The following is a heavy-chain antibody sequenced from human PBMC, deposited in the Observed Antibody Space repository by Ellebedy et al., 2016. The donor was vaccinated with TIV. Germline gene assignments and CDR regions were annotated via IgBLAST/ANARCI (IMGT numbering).Heavy chain of an antibody. CDR2: FDPEDGET. V-gene: IGHV1-24*01. J-gene: IGHJ6*02. CDR3: ARPTLGYPVEMATITGSMYYYYGMDV. D-gene: IGHD5-24*01. Sequence: ASVKVSCXASGYTFTGYYMHWVRQAPGKGLEWMGGFDPEDGETIYAQKFQGRVTMTEDTSTDTAYMELSSLRSEDTAVYYCARPTLGYPVEMATITGSMYYYYGMDVWGQGTTVTVSS. CDR1: GYTFTGYY.